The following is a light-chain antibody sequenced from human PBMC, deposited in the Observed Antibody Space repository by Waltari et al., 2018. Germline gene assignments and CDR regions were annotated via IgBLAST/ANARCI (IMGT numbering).Light chain of an antibody. CDR1: QIVSSNY. CDR3: QQYGGSTGT. CDR2: GAS. J-gene: IGKJ1*01. V-gene: IGKV3-20*01. Sequence: EIVLTQSPGPLSLSPGERAPLSCRASQIVSSNYLAWHQQKPGRAPRLLIYGASSRATGIPDRFSGSGTGTDFTLTISRLEPEDFAVYYCQQYGGSTGTFGQGTKVEIK.